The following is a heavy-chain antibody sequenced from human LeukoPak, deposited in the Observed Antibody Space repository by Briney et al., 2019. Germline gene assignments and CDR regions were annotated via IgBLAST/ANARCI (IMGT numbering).Heavy chain of an antibody. D-gene: IGHD4/OR15-4a*01. CDR1: GGSISHYY. CDR2: IYYTGTT. J-gene: IGHJ6*02. Sequence: TSETLSLTCTVSGGSISHYYWSWIRQPPGKGPEWIGYIYYTGTTNYNPSLKSRVTISVDTSKNQFSLKLNSMTAADTAVYYCAREDPQTKVPEGMDVWGQGTTVTVSS. CDR3: AREDPQTKVPEGMDV. V-gene: IGHV4-59*01.